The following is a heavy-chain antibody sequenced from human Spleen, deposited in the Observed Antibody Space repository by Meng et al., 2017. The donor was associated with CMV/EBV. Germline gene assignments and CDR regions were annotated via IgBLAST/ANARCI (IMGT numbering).Heavy chain of an antibody. CDR1: AFTFSSYA. J-gene: IGHJ4*02. CDR3: AKGGRVHLTDY. V-gene: IGHV3-23*01. Sequence: GGSLRLSCAASAFTFSSYAMSWVRQAPGKGLEWVSSITGSAGSTYYADSVKGRFTISRDNPKNTVYLQMNSLRAEDTAVYYCAKGGRVHLTDYWGQGALVTVSS. D-gene: IGHD1-1*01. CDR2: ITGSAGST.